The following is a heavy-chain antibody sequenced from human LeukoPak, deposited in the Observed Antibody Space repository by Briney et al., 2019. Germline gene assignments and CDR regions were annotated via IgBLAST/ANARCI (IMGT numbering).Heavy chain of an antibody. CDR3: TRAQYGYAFDY. CDR1: GGSVSSYY. Sequence: SETLSLTCSVSGGSVSSYYWTWIRQPPGKGLEWIGYIYYTGSTNYNPSLKSRVTISLYTSKNQFSLKLSSVTAADTAVYYCTRAQYGYAFDYWGQGALVTVSS. V-gene: IGHV4-59*02. J-gene: IGHJ4*02. CDR2: IYYTGST. D-gene: IGHD5-12*01.